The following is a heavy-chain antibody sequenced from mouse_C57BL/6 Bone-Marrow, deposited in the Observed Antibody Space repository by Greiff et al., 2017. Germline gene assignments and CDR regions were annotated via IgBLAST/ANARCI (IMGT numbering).Heavy chain of an antibody. CDR2: IRLKSDNYAT. J-gene: IGHJ4*01. D-gene: IGHD1-1*01. CDR1: GFTFSNYW. Sequence: EVHLVESGGGLVQPGGSMKLSCVASGFTFSNYWMNWVRQSPEKGLEWVAQIRLKSDNYATHYAESVKGRFTISRDDSKSSVYLQMNNLRAEDTGIYYCAYGSRILYAMDYWGQGTSVTVSS. CDR3: AYGSRILYAMDY. V-gene: IGHV6-3*01.